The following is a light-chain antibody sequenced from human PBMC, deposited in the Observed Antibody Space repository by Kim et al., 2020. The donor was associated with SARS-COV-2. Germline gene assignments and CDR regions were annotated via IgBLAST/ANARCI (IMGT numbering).Light chain of an antibody. Sequence: PPLTSPGTSNMFGNHESACRQTHHAHPPKLLSYRNNNQPSGISARFSASRSGNTASLSITGLPPEDEADYYCSALASSLSARVFGGGTQLTVL. CDR2: RNN. J-gene: IGLJ3*02. V-gene: IGLV10-54*02. CDR3: SALASSLSARV. CDR1: SNMFGNHE.